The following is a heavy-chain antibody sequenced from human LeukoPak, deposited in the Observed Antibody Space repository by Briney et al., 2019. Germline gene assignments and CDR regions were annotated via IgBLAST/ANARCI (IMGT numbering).Heavy chain of an antibody. CDR1: GFTFDDYA. CDR3: AKVYGSGSYRWIGY. D-gene: IGHD3-10*01. Sequence: GGSLRLSCAASGFTFDDYAMHWVRQAPGKGLEWVSGISWNSGSIGYADSVKGRFTISRDNAKNSLYLQMNSLRAEDTALYYCAKVYGSGSYRWIGYWGQGTLVTVSS. CDR2: ISWNSGSI. J-gene: IGHJ4*02. V-gene: IGHV3-9*01.